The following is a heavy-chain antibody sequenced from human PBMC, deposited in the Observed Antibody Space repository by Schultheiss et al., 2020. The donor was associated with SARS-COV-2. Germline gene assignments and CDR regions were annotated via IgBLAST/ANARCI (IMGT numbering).Heavy chain of an antibody. J-gene: IGHJ6*04. CDR3: ARDGVRFLEWLSPMDV. Sequence: GGSLRLSCAASGFTFSSYSMNWVRQAPGKGLEWVSAISSSGGSTYYADSVKGRFTISRDNAKNSLYLQMNSLRAEDTAVYYCARDGVRFLEWLSPMDVWGKGTTVTVSS. CDR2: ISSSGGST. CDR1: GFTFSSYS. V-gene: IGHV3-21*01. D-gene: IGHD3-3*01.